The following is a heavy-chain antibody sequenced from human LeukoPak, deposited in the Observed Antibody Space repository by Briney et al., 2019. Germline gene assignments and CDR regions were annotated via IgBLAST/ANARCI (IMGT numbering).Heavy chain of an antibody. CDR1: GFTFSNAW. V-gene: IGHV3-21*01. Sequence: GGSLRLSCAASGFTFSNAWMSWVRQAPGKGLEWVSSISSSSSYIYYADSVKGRFTISRDNAKNSLYLQMNSLRAEDTAVYYCARAVNYYDSSGYQYWGQGTLVTVSS. J-gene: IGHJ4*02. CDR3: ARAVNYYDSSGYQY. CDR2: ISSSSSYI. D-gene: IGHD3-22*01.